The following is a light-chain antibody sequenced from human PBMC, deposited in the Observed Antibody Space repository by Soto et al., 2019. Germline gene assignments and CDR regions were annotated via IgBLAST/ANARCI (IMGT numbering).Light chain of an antibody. CDR1: ESVHRS. Sequence: EMVMTQSPATLSVSPGERVTLSCRASESVHRSLAWYQQKPGQGPSLLIYYASTRATGVPDRFTGSGSGTEFTLTISSLQSEDSGVYHCQHYNNWPPTFGPGTKVEIK. CDR3: QHYNNWPPT. V-gene: IGKV3-15*01. J-gene: IGKJ3*01. CDR2: YAS.